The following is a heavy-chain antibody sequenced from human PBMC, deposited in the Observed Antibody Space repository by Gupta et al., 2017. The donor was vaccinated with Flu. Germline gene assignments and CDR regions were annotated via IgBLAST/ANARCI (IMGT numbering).Heavy chain of an antibody. CDR2: INQDGSEK. CDR3: AREIGINWNHGGLAWFDP. J-gene: IGHJ5*02. V-gene: IGHV3-7*01. D-gene: IGHD1-1*01. Sequence: KGLGWVANINQDGSEKYYVDSVKGRFTISRDNAKNSLYLQMNSLRAEDTAVYYCAREIGINWNHGGLAWFDPWGQGTLVTVSS.